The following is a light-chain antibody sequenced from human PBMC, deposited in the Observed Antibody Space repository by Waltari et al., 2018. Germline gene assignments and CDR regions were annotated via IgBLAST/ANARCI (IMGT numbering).Light chain of an antibody. CDR2: EDN. CDR3: QSYDRTNVI. CDR1: SGSIAGYY. J-gene: IGLJ2*01. V-gene: IGLV6-57*01. Sequence: NFMLTQPPSVSESPGTTVTISCTRRSGSIAGYYVQWFQLRPGSSPTTLIYEDNQRPSGVPDRFSGSIDSSSNSASLTISGLKTEDEADYYCQSYDRTNVIFGGGTKLTVL.